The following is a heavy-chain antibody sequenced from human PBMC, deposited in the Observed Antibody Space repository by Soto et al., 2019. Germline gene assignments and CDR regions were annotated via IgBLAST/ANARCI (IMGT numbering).Heavy chain of an antibody. V-gene: IGHV3-48*02. J-gene: IGHJ5*02. CDR3: ARATRYFDWYETNWFDP. CDR2: ISSSSSTI. Sequence: GGSLRLSCAASGFTFSSYSMNWVRQAPGKGLEWVSYISSSSSTIYYADSVKGRFTISIDNPNNSLYLQMNSLRDEDTAVYYCARATRYFDWYETNWFDPWGQGTMVTVSS. D-gene: IGHD3-9*01. CDR1: GFTFSSYS.